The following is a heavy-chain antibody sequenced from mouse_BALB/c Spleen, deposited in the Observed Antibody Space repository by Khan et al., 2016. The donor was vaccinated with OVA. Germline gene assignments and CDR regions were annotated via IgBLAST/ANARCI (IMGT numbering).Heavy chain of an antibody. J-gene: IGHJ4*01. CDR2: INTYTGEP. Sequence: LVESGPELKKPGETVKISCKASGYTFTNYGMNWVQQSPGKALKWMGWINTYTGEPTYANDFKGRFAFSLETSASTAYLQINNLKNEDTATYFCARPPYFSYTLDYWGQGTSVTVPS. CDR1: GYTFTNYG. CDR3: ARPPYFSYTLDY. V-gene: IGHV9-3-1*01. D-gene: IGHD2-10*01.